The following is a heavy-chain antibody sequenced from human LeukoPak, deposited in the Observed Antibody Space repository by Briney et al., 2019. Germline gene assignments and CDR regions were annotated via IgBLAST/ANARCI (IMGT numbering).Heavy chain of an antibody. CDR3: ARAREGLCSSTSCQTALDY. CDR2: IWYDGSDK. D-gene: IGHD2-2*01. Sequence: GGSLRLSCAASGFTFSTYGMHWVRQAPGKGLEWVAVIWYDGSDKNHADSVKSRFTISRDNSKSTLYLQMNSLRAEDTAVYYCARAREGLCSSTSCQTALDYWGQGTLVTVSS. J-gene: IGHJ4*02. CDR1: GFTFSTYG. V-gene: IGHV3-33*01.